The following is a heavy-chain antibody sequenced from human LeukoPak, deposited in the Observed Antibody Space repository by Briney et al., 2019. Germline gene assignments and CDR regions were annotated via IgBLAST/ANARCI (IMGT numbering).Heavy chain of an antibody. CDR2: ISGSGGNI. CDR3: ARGPHCGGDCYARPYFDY. D-gene: IGHD2-21*01. J-gene: IGHJ4*02. V-gene: IGHV3-23*01. Sequence: GGSLRLSCAASGFSFVSYAMSWVRQAPGKGLEWVSAISGSGGNIYYADAVKGRFTISRDNSKNSLYLQMNSLRAEDTAVYYCARGPHCGGDCYARPYFDYWGQGTLVTVSS. CDR1: GFSFVSYA.